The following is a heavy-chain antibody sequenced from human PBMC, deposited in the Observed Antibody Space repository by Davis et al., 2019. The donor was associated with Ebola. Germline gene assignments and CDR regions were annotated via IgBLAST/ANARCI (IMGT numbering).Heavy chain of an antibody. D-gene: IGHD3-10*01. CDR3: ATSANYYGSGTDY. CDR2: IKQDGSEK. V-gene: IGHV3-7*03. J-gene: IGHJ4*02. Sequence: PGGSLRLSCAASGFTFSSYWMSWVRQAPGKGLEWVANIKQDGSEKYYVDSVKGRFTISRDNAKNSLNLQMNSLRAEDTAVYYCATSANYYGSGTDYWGQGALVTVSS. CDR1: GFTFSSYW.